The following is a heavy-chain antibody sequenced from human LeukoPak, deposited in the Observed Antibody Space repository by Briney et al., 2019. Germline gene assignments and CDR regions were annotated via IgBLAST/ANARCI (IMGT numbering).Heavy chain of an antibody. Sequence: ASVKVSCKTSGYTFTTYGVSWVRQAPGQGLEWMGWVSGYTGNTNYAERFQGRVTMTTDTSTTTVYMKLTSLRSDDTAVYYCARGEVSASLYYFDFWGQGTLVTVS. D-gene: IGHD2-2*01. CDR1: GYTFTTYG. V-gene: IGHV1-18*01. CDR3: ARGEVSASLYYFDF. CDR2: VSGYTGNT. J-gene: IGHJ4*02.